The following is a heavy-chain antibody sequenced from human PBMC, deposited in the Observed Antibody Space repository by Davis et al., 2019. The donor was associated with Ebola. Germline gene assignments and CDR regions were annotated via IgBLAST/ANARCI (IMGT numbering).Heavy chain of an antibody. Sequence: GESLKIPCAASGFTFGSYAMDWVRQSPGKGLEWVSAITGGSTYTYYADSVKGRFTISRDNSKNTLYLQMSSLRAEDTAVYFCARAAVTSIKSWFDPWGQGTLVTVSS. CDR3: ARAAVTSIKSWFDP. J-gene: IGHJ5*02. D-gene: IGHD4-17*01. V-gene: IGHV3-23*01. CDR1: GFTFGSYA. CDR2: ITGGSTYT.